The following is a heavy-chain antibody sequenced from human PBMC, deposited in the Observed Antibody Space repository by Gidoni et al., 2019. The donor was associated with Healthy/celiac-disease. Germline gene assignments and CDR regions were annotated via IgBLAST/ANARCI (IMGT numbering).Heavy chain of an antibody. J-gene: IGHJ6*02. CDR1: GFTFSSYE. V-gene: IGHV3-48*03. Sequence: EVQLVESGGGLVQPGGSLRLSCAASGFTFSSYEMNWVRQAPGKGLEWVSYISSSGSTIYYADSVKGRFTISRDNAKNSLYLQMNSLRAEDTAVYYCARAPWYGMDVWGQGTTVTVSS. CDR2: ISSSGSTI. CDR3: ARAPWYGMDV.